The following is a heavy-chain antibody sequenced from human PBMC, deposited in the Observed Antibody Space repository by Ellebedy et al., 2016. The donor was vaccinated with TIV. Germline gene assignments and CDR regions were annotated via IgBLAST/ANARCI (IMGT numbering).Heavy chain of an antibody. Sequence: GSLRLSXAVSGGSISSSNWWSWVRQPPGKGLEWIGEIYHSGSTNYNPSLKSRVTISVDKSKNQFSLKLSSVTAADTAVYYCARKIRITIFGVVIRAGNWFDPWGQGTLVTVSS. CDR2: IYHSGST. CDR1: GGSISSSNW. J-gene: IGHJ5*02. CDR3: ARKIRITIFGVVIRAGNWFDP. D-gene: IGHD3-3*01. V-gene: IGHV4-4*02.